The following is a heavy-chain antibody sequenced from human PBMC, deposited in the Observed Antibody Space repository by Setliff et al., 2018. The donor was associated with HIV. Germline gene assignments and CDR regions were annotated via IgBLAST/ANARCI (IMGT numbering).Heavy chain of an antibody. Sequence: SETLSLTCTVSGDSFTSGIYYWTWIRQPAGKGLEWVGHNYTSGSTYYNPSLKSRLTISVDTSKNQFSLKLNSVTAADTAVYYCARPVEMANREFDYWGQGTLVTVSS. V-gene: IGHV4-61*09. CDR1: GDSFTSGIYY. D-gene: IGHD1-26*01. CDR2: NYTSGST. J-gene: IGHJ4*02. CDR3: ARPVEMANREFDY.